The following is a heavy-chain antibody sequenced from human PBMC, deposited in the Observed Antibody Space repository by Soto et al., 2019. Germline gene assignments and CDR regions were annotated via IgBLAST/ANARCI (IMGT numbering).Heavy chain of an antibody. Sequence: ASVKVSCKASGGTFSSYAISWVRQAPGQGLEWMGGIIPIFGTANYAQKFRGRVTITADESTSTAYMELSSLRSEDTAVYYCARDPHSPPRLGDIVVVPAANYYYYGMDVWGQGTTVTVSS. V-gene: IGHV1-69*13. CDR1: GGTFSSYA. CDR2: IIPIFGTA. CDR3: ARDPHSPPRLGDIVVVPAANYYYYGMDV. J-gene: IGHJ6*02. D-gene: IGHD2-2*01.